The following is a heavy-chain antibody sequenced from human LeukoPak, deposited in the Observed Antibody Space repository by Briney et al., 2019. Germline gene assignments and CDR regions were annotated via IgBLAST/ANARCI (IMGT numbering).Heavy chain of an antibody. J-gene: IGHJ5*01. CDR1: GYSFTTYW. V-gene: IGHV5-51*01. CDR3: ARHGKISTGNNWFDS. CDR2: IYPGDSDT. Sequence: GESLKISCKGSGYSFTTYWIGWVRLMPGKGLEWMGIIYPGDSDTRYSPSFQGQVTISADRSISTAYLQWTSLKASDTAMYYCARHGKISTGNNWFDSWGQGILVTVSS. D-gene: IGHD1-1*01.